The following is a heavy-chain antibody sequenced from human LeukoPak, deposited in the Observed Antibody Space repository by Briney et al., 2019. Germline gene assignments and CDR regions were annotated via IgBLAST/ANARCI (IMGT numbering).Heavy chain of an antibody. D-gene: IGHD6-13*01. J-gene: IGHJ4*02. CDR2: IKQDGSGK. Sequence: GGSLRLSCAASGFTFSSYWMSWVRQAPGKGLEWVANIKQDGSGKYYVDSVKGRFTISRDNAKNSLYLQMNSLRADDTAPYYCARQYSSSWYALGYLDYWGQRTLVTVSS. CDR1: GFTFSSYW. CDR3: ARQYSSSWYALGYLDY. V-gene: IGHV3-7*01.